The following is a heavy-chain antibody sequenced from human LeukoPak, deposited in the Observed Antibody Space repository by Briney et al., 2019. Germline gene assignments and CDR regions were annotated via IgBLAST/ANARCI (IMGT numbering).Heavy chain of an antibody. D-gene: IGHD3-10*01. Sequence: SVKVSCKASGGTFSSYAISWVRQAAGRGLEWMGGIIPIFGTANYAQKFQGRVTITAAESTSTAYMELSSLRSEATAVYYCARARITMVRGVNYPLFDYWGQGTLVTVSS. CDR3: ARARITMVRGVNYPLFDY. CDR1: GGTFSSYA. V-gene: IGHV1-69*01. CDR2: IIPIFGTA. J-gene: IGHJ4*02.